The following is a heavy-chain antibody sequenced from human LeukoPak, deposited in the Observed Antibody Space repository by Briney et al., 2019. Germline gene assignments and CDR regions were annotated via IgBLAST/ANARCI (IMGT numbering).Heavy chain of an antibody. V-gene: IGHV4-34*01. CDR3: ARGRSGYSSRIFDY. CDR1: GGSFSGYY. J-gene: IGHJ4*02. CDR2: INHSGST. Sequence: SETLSLTCAVYGGSFSGYYWSWIRQPPGKGLEWIGEINHSGSTNYNPSLKSRVTISVDTSKNQFPLKLSSVTAADTAVYYCARGRSGYSSRIFDYWGQGTLVTVSS. D-gene: IGHD5-18*01.